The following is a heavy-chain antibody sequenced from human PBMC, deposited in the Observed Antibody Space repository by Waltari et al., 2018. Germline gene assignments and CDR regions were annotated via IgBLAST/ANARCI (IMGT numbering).Heavy chain of an antibody. CDR3: AKDRQDRPEDWFDP. J-gene: IGHJ5*02. Sequence: EVQLVESGGGLGQPGGSLRLSCAASGFTFSSYAMSWVRQAPGKGLEGVSAIGGRGGSKDNGDCVKGRFTISRDNSKNTLYRQMNSLRVEETAVYYCAKDRQDRPEDWFDPWGQGTLVTVSS. CDR2: IGGRGGSK. D-gene: IGHD2-15*01. V-gene: IGHV3-23*04. CDR1: GFTFSSYA.